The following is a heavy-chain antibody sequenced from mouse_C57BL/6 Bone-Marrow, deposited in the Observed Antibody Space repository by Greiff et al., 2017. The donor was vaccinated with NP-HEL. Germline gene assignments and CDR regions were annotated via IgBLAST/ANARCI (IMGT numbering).Heavy chain of an antibody. J-gene: IGHJ2*01. CDR1: GYTFTSYW. Sequence: VQLQQPGAELVMPGASVKLSCKASGYTFTSYWMHWVKQRPGQGLEWIGSIDPCDSYTHYNQNFKGKSTLTVDKSYSTAYMQLSRLTSEDSAVYYCARLLRPQDFDYWGQGTTLTVSS. V-gene: IGHV1-69*01. D-gene: IGHD1-2*01. CDR3: ARLLRPQDFDY. CDR2: IDPCDSYT.